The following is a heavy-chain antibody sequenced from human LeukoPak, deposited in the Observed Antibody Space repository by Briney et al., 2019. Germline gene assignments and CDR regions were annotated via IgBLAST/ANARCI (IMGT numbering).Heavy chain of an antibody. CDR1: GDSVSSNSAT. V-gene: IGHV6-1*01. Sequence: SQTLSLTCAISGDSVSSNSATWNWIRQSPSRGLEWLGRTYYKSKWYNDYAVSVKSRITINSDTSKNQFSLQLSSVTPKDTAVYYCARVSSPWSPRDAFDIWGQGTVVTVSS. J-gene: IGHJ3*02. CDR2: TYYKSKWYN. D-gene: IGHD1-26*01. CDR3: ARVSSPWSPRDAFDI.